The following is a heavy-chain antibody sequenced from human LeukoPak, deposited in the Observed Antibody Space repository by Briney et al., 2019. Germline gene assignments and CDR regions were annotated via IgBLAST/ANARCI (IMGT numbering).Heavy chain of an antibody. Sequence: GASERVSSKASGYTFTSYGISWGRQAPGQGLEWMGWISAYNGNTNYAQKLQGRVTMTTDTSTSTAYMELRSLRSDDTAVYYCARQPVVPAAIGWFDPWGQGTLVTVSS. CDR1: GYTFTSYG. CDR2: ISAYNGNT. D-gene: IGHD2-2*02. CDR3: ARQPVVPAAIGWFDP. V-gene: IGHV1-18*01. J-gene: IGHJ5*02.